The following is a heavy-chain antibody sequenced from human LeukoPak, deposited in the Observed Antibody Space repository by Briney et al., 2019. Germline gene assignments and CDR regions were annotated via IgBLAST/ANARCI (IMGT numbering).Heavy chain of an antibody. D-gene: IGHD3-10*01. V-gene: IGHV4-59*01. Sequence: PSETLSLTCTVPGGSISSYYWSWIRQPPGKGLEWIGYIYYSGSTNYNPSLKSRVTISVDTSKNQFSLKLSSVTAADTAVYYCARDTSYGSGSYWFDPWGQGTLATVSS. CDR3: ARDTSYGSGSYWFDP. CDR1: GGSISSYY. J-gene: IGHJ5*02. CDR2: IYYSGST.